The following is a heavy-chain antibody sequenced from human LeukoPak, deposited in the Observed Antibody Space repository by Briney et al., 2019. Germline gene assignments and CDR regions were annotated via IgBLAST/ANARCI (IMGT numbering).Heavy chain of an antibody. J-gene: IGHJ4*02. CDR2: ISFNGNDK. Sequence: GRSPRLSCVASGFGLGSYNMYWVRQAPGKGLEWVTLISFNGNDKKYADSVKGRFTVSRDNSRNTVFLQMNSLRPEDTAIYYCARVYGAEIDYWGQGTQVIVSS. D-gene: IGHD4/OR15-4a*01. CDR3: ARVYGAEIDY. CDR1: GFGLGSYN. V-gene: IGHV3-30*04.